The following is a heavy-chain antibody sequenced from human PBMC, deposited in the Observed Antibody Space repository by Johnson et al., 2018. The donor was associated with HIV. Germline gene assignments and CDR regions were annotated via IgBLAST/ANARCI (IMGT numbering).Heavy chain of an antibody. Sequence: VQLVESGGGLVKPGGYLRLSCATSGFTFSNAWMSWVRQAPGKGLEWVANINQDGTEKYYVDFVKGRFTISRDNAKNFLFLQVNSLRDDDTAVYYCARDVVADGSYPPEAVDLWGQGTMVTVSS. D-gene: IGHD1-26*01. J-gene: IGHJ3*01. CDR3: ARDVVADGSYPPEAVDL. V-gene: IGHV3-7*05. CDR1: GFTFSNAW. CDR2: INQDGTEK.